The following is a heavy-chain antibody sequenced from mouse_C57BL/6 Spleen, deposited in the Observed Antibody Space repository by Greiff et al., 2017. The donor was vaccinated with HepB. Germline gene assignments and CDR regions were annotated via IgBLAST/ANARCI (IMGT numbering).Heavy chain of an antibody. D-gene: IGHD1-1*01. Sequence: EVQLVESGGGLVKPGGSLKLSCAASGFTFSSYAMSWVRQTPEKRLEWVATISDGGSYTYYPDNVKGRFPISRDNAKNNLYLQMSHLKSEDTAMYDCARDPYYYGSSHWYFDVWGTGTTVTVSS. CDR3: ARDPYYYGSSHWYFDV. CDR1: GFTFSSYA. CDR2: ISDGGSYT. V-gene: IGHV5-4*01. J-gene: IGHJ1*03.